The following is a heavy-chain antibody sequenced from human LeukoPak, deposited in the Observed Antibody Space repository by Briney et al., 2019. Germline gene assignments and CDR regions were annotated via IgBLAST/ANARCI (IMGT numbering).Heavy chain of an antibody. CDR3: AGISYSGTWPVGY. CDR1: GFTVSSKY. V-gene: IGHV3-23*01. CDR2: ISAGGDTT. Sequence: PGGSLRLSCAASGFTVSSKYMSWVRQAPGKGLEWVSGISAGGDTTYTADSVRGRFTISRDNSNNTLYLQMNTLTAEDTAVYYCAGISYSGTWPVGYWGQGALVTVTA. D-gene: IGHD6-25*01. J-gene: IGHJ4*02.